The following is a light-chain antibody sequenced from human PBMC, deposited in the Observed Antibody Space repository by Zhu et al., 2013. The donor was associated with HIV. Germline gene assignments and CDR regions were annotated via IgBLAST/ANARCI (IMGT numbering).Light chain of an antibody. CDR2: RND. J-gene: IGLJ2*01. Sequence: QSVLTQPPSASGTPGQRVTISCSGDSSNIGSNHVYWYQQLPGAGPTLLIYRNDQRPSGIPDRFSASKSGSSASLAISGLRSEDEADYYCSSYAGSKHILFGGGTKLTAL. CDR3: SSYAGSKHIL. CDR1: SSNIGSNH. V-gene: IGLV1-47*01.